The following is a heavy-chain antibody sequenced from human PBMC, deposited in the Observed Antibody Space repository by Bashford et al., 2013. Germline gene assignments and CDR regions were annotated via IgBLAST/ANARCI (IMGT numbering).Heavy chain of an antibody. D-gene: IGHD2-21*01. CDR2: INPNSGGT. CDR3: ARDPFDIVVVREKHTAPFDY. J-gene: IGHJ4*02. V-gene: IGHV1-2*02. Sequence: WVRQAPGQGLEWMGWINPNSGGTNYAQKFQGRVTMTRDTSISTAYMELSRLRSDDTAVYYCARDPFDIVVVREKHTAPFDYWGQGTLVTVSS.